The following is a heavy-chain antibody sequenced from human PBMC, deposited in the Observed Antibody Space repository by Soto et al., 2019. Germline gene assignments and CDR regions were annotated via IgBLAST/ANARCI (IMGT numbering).Heavy chain of an antibody. D-gene: IGHD6-13*01. CDR1: GGSISSSSYY. Sequence: NPSETLSLTCTVSGGSISSSSYYWGWIRQPPGKGLEWIGSIYYSGSTYYNPSLKSRVTISVDTSKNQFSLKLSSVTAADTAVYYCARLPYSSSWSVVFDPWGQGTLVTVSS. J-gene: IGHJ5*02. CDR3: ARLPYSSSWSVVFDP. CDR2: IYYSGST. V-gene: IGHV4-39*01.